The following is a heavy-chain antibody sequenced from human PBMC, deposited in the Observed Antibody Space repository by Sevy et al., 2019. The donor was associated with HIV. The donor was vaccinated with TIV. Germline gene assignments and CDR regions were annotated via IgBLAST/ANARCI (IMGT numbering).Heavy chain of an antibody. CDR3: ARHAHITMIVT. V-gene: IGHV4-39*01. J-gene: IGHJ5*02. CDR2: IFYSGST. CDR1: GGSISSSSYY. Sequence: SETLSLTCTVSGGSISSSSYYWGWIRQPPGKGLEWIGSIFYSGSTYYNPSLKSRVTISVYTSKNQFSLKRNSVTAADTAVYYGARHAHITMIVTWGQGTLVTVSS. D-gene: IGHD3-22*01.